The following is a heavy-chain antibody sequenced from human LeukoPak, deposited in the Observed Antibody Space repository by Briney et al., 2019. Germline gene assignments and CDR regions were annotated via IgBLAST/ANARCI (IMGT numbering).Heavy chain of an antibody. CDR3: ARSSIPPPNWFDP. CDR2: IYYSGST. Sequence: SETLSLTCTVSGGSISSYYWSWIRQPPGKGLEWIGYIYYSGSTSYNPSLKSRVTISLDTSKNQFSLKLTSVTAADTAVYYCARSSIPPPNWFDPWGQGTLVTVSS. V-gene: IGHV4-59*13. J-gene: IGHJ5*02. CDR1: GGSISSYY. D-gene: IGHD2-2*01.